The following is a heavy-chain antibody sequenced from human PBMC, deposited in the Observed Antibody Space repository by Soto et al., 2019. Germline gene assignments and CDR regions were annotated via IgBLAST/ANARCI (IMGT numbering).Heavy chain of an antibody. Sequence: ASVKVSCKASGYTFTSYYMHWVRQAPGQGLEWMGIINPSGGSTSYAQKFQGRVTMTRDTSTSTVYMELSSLRSEDTAVYYCARDHRPLNYYDRSGYPPALIAQHWG. V-gene: IGHV1-46*01. CDR1: GYTFTSYY. D-gene: IGHD3-22*01. CDR3: ARDHRPLNYYDRSGYPPALIAQH. J-gene: IGHJ1*01. CDR2: INPSGGST.